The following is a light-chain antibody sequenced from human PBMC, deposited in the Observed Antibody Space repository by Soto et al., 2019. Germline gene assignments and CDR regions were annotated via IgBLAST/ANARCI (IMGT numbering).Light chain of an antibody. CDR3: AAWDDSLRVL. CDR2: RNN. Sequence: QSVLTQPPSASGTPGQRVTISCSGSSSNIGNNYVYWYQQFPGTAPKLLIYRNNLRPSGVPDRFSGPKSGTSASLAISGLRSEDEADYYCAAWDDSLRVLFGTGTKVTVL. CDR1: SSNIGNNY. J-gene: IGLJ1*01. V-gene: IGLV1-47*01.